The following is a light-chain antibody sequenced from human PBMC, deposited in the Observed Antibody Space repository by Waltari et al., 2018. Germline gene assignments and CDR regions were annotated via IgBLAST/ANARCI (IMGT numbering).Light chain of an antibody. Sequence: QSVLTQPPSASGTPGPRVTISCSGRSSNLGSNYVYWYQQRPGTAPKLLIYRNNQRPSGVPDRFSGSKSGTSASLAISGLRSEDEADYYCAAWDDSLSGRVFGGGTKLTVL. V-gene: IGLV1-47*01. CDR1: SSNLGSNY. CDR3: AAWDDSLSGRV. J-gene: IGLJ3*02. CDR2: RNN.